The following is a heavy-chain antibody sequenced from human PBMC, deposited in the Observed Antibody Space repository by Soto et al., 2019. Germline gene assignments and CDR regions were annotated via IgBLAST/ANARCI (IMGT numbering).Heavy chain of an antibody. J-gene: IGHJ4*02. CDR3: AKKVTIFAVDPADY. CDR1: GFTFNDFC. CDR2: ISASGEAP. D-gene: IGHD3-3*01. Sequence: EVQLLESGGGLVQPGGSLRLSCAASGFTFNDFCMNWVRQAPGKGLEWVAVISASGEAPYYAASVKGRFTLSRDNSKNTLYLQMNSLTVADTAVYYCAKKVTIFAVDPADYWGQGTQVTVSS. V-gene: IGHV3-23*01.